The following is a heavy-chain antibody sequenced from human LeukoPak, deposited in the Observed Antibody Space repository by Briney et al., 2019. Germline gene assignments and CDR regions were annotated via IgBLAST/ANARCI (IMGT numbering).Heavy chain of an antibody. CDR1: GYSFTSYW. CDR3: ARQAAGKRWLRFDVLDNWFDP. Sequence: GESLKISCKGSGYSFTSYWIGWVRQMPGKGLEWMGIIYPGDSDTRYSPSFQVQVTISADKSISTAYLQWSSLKASDTAMYYCARQAAGKRWLRFDVLDNWFDPWGQGTLVTVSS. CDR2: IYPGDSDT. D-gene: IGHD5-24*01. J-gene: IGHJ5*02. V-gene: IGHV5-51*01.